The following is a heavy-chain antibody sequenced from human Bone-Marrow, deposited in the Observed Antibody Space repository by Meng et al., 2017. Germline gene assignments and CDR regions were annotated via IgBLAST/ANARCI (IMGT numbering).Heavy chain of an antibody. D-gene: IGHD3-10*01. CDR3: ARFALLDY. Sequence: QVQLVESGGGVVQPGRSLRLSCAASGFTFSSYAMHWVRQAPGKGLEWVAVISYDGSNKYYADSMKGRFTISRDNSKNTLYLQMNSLRAEDTAVYYCARFALLDYWGQGTLVTVSS. V-gene: IGHV3-30*01. CDR1: GFTFSSYA. CDR2: ISYDGSNK. J-gene: IGHJ4*02.